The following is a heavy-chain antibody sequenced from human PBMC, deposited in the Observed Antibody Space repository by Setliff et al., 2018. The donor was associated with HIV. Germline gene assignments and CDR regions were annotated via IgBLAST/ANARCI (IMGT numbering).Heavy chain of an antibody. J-gene: IGHJ6*03. CDR1: GGTFSSYA. D-gene: IGHD4-4*01. CDR2: IIPIFGTA. V-gene: IGHV1-69*13. CDR3: ARAYSNSYYYYYYMDV. Sequence: SVKVSCKASGGTFSSYAISWVRQAPGQGLEWMGGIIPIFGTANYAQRFQGRVTITADESTSTAYMEPSSLRSEDTAVYYCARAYSNSYYYYYYMDVWGKGTTVTVSS.